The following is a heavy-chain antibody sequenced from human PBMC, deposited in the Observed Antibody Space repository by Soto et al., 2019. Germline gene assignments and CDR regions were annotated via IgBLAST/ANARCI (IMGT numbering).Heavy chain of an antibody. Sequence: SETLSLTCTVSGGSISSGDYYWSWIRQPPGKGLEWIGYIYYSGNTYYNPSLKSRDTISVDTSKNQFSLKLSSVTAADTAVYYCARSSSGYYFDYWGQGTLVTVSS. V-gene: IGHV4-30-4*01. CDR2: IYYSGNT. J-gene: IGHJ4*02. CDR3: ARSSSGYYFDY. CDR1: GGSISSGDYY. D-gene: IGHD3-22*01.